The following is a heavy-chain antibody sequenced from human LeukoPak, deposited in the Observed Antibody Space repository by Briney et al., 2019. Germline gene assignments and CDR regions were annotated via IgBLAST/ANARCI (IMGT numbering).Heavy chain of an antibody. CDR1: GFTFSDYY. V-gene: IGHV3-11*04. Sequence: GGSLRLSCAASGFTFSDYYMSWIRQAPGKGLEWVSTIKGIGPTTYYADSLKGRFTISRDNAKNTLYLQMNSLRAEDTAMYYCARAAGRYSQDSWFDPWGQGTLVTVSS. J-gene: IGHJ5*02. CDR3: ARAAGRYSQDSWFDP. D-gene: IGHD1-26*01. CDR2: IKGIGPTT.